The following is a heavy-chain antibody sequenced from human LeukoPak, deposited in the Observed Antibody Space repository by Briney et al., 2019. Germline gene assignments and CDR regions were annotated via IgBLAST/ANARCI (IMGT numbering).Heavy chain of an antibody. D-gene: IGHD5-12*01. CDR1: GFTFSVYS. CDR3: ARSLGGYSGYVVNDPYEF. V-gene: IGHV3-64*01. CDR2: INPNGDST. Sequence: GGSLRLSCAGSGFTFSVYSMHWVRQAPGRGLEYVSAINPNGDSTYYANSVKGRFTISRANSKNTLYLQMGSLRAEDMAMYYCARSLGGYSGYVVNDPYEFWGQGTLVIVSS. J-gene: IGHJ4*02.